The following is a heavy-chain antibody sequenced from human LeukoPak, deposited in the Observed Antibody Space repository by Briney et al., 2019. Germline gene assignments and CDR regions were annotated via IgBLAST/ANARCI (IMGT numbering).Heavy chain of an antibody. J-gene: IGHJ6*03. CDR1: GYTFTGYY. Sequence: ASVKVSCKASGYTFTGYYMHWVRQAPGQGLEWMGWINPNSGGTNYAQKFQGRVTMTRDTSISTAYMELSRLRSDDTAVYYCARESIAAAGTGYYCYMDVWGKGTTVTVSS. V-gene: IGHV1-2*02. CDR2: INPNSGGT. D-gene: IGHD6-13*01. CDR3: ARESIAAAGTGYYCYMDV.